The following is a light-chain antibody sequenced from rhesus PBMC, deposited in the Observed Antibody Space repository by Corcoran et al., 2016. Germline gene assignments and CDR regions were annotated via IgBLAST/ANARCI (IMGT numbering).Light chain of an antibody. V-gene: IGKV3-24*04. CDR3: QQSSNLST. CDR1: QSVGSY. Sequence: ETVVTQSPATLSLSPGERATLSCRASQSVGSYLAWYQQKPGQAPRLLIYGASSRATGIPDRFSGSWSGTDFTLTISRLEPEDVGVYYCQQSSNLSTFGGGTKVEIK. CDR2: GAS. J-gene: IGKJ4*01.